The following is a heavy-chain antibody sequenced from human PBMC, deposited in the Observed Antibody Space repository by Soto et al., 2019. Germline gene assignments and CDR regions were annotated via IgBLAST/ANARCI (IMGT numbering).Heavy chain of an antibody. J-gene: IGHJ4*02. Sequence: EVQLLESGGDLVQPGGSLRLSCAVSGFSLTTYAMTWVRQAPGEGLEWVATITGGTGPTYYGDSVKGRFTVSRDKSTTALYLRMHSMRGDDAAIYYCVTGLYNDIFDCWGEVNLVTVAS. D-gene: IGHD1-1*01. V-gene: IGHV3-23*01. CDR1: GFSLTTYA. CDR2: ITGGTGPT. CDR3: VTGLYNDIFDC.